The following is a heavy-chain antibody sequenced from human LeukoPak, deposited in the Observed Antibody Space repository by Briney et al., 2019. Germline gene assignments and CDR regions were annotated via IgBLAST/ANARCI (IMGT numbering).Heavy chain of an antibody. J-gene: IGHJ5*02. CDR2: IYYSGST. CDR1: GGSMSSSSYY. V-gene: IGHV4-39*01. Sequence: SETLSLTCTVSGGSMSSSSYYGGWIRQPPGKGLEWIGSIYYSGSTYYNPSLKSRVTISVDTSKNQFSLKLSSVTAADTAVYYCARRVGATAHNWFDPWGQGTLVTVSS. D-gene: IGHD1-26*01. CDR3: ARRVGATAHNWFDP.